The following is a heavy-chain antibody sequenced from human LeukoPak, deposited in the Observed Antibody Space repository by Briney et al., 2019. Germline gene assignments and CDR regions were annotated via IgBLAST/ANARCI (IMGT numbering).Heavy chain of an antibody. CDR3: ARVGSLGYYDSSGYPFRVPHRYYFDY. CDR2: IDYSGST. Sequence: SETLSLTCTVSGGSISSYYWSWIRQPPGKGLEWIGYIDYSGSTNYNPSLKSRVTISVDTSKNQFSLKLSSGTAADTAVYYCARVGSLGYYDSSGYPFRVPHRYYFDYWGQGTLVTVSS. CDR1: GGSISSYY. J-gene: IGHJ4*02. V-gene: IGHV4-59*01. D-gene: IGHD3-22*01.